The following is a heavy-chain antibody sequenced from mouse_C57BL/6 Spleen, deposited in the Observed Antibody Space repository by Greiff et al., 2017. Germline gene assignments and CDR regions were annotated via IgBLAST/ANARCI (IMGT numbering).Heavy chain of an antibody. CDR2: IYPGDGDT. Sequence: QVQLQQSGAELVKPGASVTISCKASGYAFSSYWMNWVKQRPGKGLEWTGQIYPGDGDTNYNGKFKGKATLTADKSSSTAYMQLSSLTSEDSAVYFCARYYDYDGYYAMDYWGQGTSVTVSS. CDR1: GYAFSSYW. J-gene: IGHJ4*01. V-gene: IGHV1-80*01. CDR3: ARYYDYDGYYAMDY. D-gene: IGHD2-4*01.